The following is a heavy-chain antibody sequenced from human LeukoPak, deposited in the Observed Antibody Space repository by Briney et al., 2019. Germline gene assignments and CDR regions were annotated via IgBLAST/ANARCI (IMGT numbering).Heavy chain of an antibody. J-gene: IGHJ5*02. CDR1: GYSISRGYY. V-gene: IGHV4-38-2*02. D-gene: IGHD6-19*01. CDR2: LYHRGST. CDR3: ARVGVRSGLHGLDP. Sequence: DTLSLTCTVSGYSISRGYYWGWIRQPPGKGLEWIGGLYHRGSTYYKPSLKSQVKLPIDTSKTKFSLKVNSVTAADTAVYYCARVGVRSGLHGLDPWAQGILVTVSS.